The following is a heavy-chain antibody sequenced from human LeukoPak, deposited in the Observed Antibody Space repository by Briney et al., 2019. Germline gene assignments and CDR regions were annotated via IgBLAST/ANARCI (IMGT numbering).Heavy chain of an antibody. CDR1: GGSFSGYY. D-gene: IGHD5-18*01. J-gene: IGHJ4*02. CDR3: ARGSGGTAMPYYLDY. CDR2: INHSGST. Sequence: SETLSLTCAVYGGSFSGYYWSWIRQPPGKGLEWIGEINHSGSTNYSPSLKSRVTISVDTSKNQFSLKLSSVTAADTAVYYCARGSGGTAMPYYLDYWGQGTLVTVSS. V-gene: IGHV4-34*01.